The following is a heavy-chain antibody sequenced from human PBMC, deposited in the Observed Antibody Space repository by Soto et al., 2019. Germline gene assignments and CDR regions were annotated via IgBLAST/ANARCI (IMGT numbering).Heavy chain of an antibody. CDR3: TTDRVLFTGDAFDI. CDR2: IKSKTDGGTT. Sequence: GGSLRLSCAASGFTFSNAWMSWVRQAPGKGLEWVGRIKSKTDGGTTDYAAPVKGRFTISRDDSKNTLYTQMNSLKTEETAVYYCTTDRVLFTGDAFDIWGQGTMVTVSS. J-gene: IGHJ3*02. D-gene: IGHD4-4*01. CDR1: GFTFSNAW. V-gene: IGHV3-15*01.